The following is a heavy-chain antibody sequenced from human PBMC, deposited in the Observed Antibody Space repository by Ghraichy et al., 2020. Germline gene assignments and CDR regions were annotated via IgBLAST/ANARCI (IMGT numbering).Heavy chain of an antibody. CDR2: IYPGDSDT. V-gene: IGHV5-51*01. J-gene: IGHJ6*03. CDR3: ARHNKYYDFWSGYYGTANYYYMDV. Sequence: ESLNISCKGSGYSFTSYWIGWVRQMPGKGLEWMGIIYPGDSDTRYSPSFQGQVTISADKSISTAYLQWSSLKASDTAMYYCARHNKYYDFWSGYYGTANYYYMDVWGKGTTVTVSS. CDR1: GYSFTSYW. D-gene: IGHD3-3*01.